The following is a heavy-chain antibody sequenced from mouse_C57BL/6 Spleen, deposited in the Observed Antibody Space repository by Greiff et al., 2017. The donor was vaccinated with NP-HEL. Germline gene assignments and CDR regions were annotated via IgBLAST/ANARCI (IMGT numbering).Heavy chain of an antibody. V-gene: IGHV6-3*01. J-gene: IGHJ4*01. CDR1: GFTFSNYW. D-gene: IGHD6-5*01. CDR2: IRLKSDNYAT. Sequence: EVKVVESGGGLVQPGGSMKLSCVASGFTFSNYWMNWVRQSPEKGLEWVAQIRLKSDNYATHYAESVKGRFTISRDDSKSSVYLQMNNLRAEDTGIHYCTGTLSFYAMDYWGQGTSVTVSS. CDR3: TGTLSFYAMDY.